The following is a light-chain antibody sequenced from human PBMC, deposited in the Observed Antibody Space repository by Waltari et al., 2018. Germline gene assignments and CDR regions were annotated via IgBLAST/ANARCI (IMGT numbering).Light chain of an antibody. CDR2: GTR. J-gene: IGLJ1*01. CDR3: AAWDDSLNGPV. V-gene: IGLV1-44*01. CDR1: SSNIGDNT. Sequence: QSVLTQPPSASGTPGQSIIISCSGSSSNIGDNTVTWYQQVPGTAPKLLIYGTRERPSGVSNRLSGSKSGTAASLAIRALQPEDEADYYCAAWDDSLNGPVFGTGTKVTVL.